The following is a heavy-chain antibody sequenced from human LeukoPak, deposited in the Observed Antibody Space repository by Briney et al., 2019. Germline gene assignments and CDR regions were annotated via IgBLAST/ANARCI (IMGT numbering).Heavy chain of an antibody. Sequence: ASVKVSCKASGYTFTGYYMHWVRQAPGQGLEWMGWINPNSGDTSYAQKFQGRVTMTRDTSISTAYMELSRLRSDDTAVYYCARGHYYSDGRYPLHYWGQGTLVTVSS. CDR3: ARGHYYSDGRYPLHY. CDR2: INPNSGDT. J-gene: IGHJ4*02. D-gene: IGHD3-22*01. CDR1: GYTFTGYY. V-gene: IGHV1-2*02.